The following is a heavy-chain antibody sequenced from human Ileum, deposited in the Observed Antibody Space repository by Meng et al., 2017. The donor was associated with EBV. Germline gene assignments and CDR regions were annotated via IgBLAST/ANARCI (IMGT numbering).Heavy chain of an antibody. J-gene: IGHJ4*02. CDR1: GDSVSSNSAA. CDR2: TYYRSKWYN. V-gene: IGHV6-1*01. D-gene: IGHD3-22*01. CDR3: ARDSSSSAYSPFDY. Sequence: VQRQQSCPIPGKPSQTLSLTCAISGDSVSSNSAALNWIRQSPSRGLEWLGRTYYRSKWYNEYALSVKSRITINPDTSKNQFSLQLNSVTPEDTAVYYCARDSSSSAYSPFDYWGQGTLVTVSS.